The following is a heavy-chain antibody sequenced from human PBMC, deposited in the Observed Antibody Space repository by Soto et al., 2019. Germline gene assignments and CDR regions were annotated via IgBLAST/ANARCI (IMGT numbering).Heavy chain of an antibody. J-gene: IGHJ5*02. V-gene: IGHV1-69*06. Sequence: SVKVSCKASGGTFSSYAISWVRQAPGQGLEWMGGIIPIFGTANYAQKFQGRVTITADRSTSTAYMELSSLRSEDTAVYYCARVRSDFWSGYYIYNWFDPWGQGTLVTVSS. CDR1: GGTFSSYA. D-gene: IGHD3-3*01. CDR2: IIPIFGTA. CDR3: ARVRSDFWSGYYIYNWFDP.